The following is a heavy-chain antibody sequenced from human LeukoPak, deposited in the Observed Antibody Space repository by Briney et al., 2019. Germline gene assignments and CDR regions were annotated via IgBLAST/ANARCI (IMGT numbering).Heavy chain of an antibody. CDR2: IGHTGSIT. Sequence: GGSLRLSCAGSGFTFGSYSMNWVRHAPGKGLEWVSYIGHTGSITDYADSVKGRFTISRDNAKNSLYLQMNSLRAEDTAVYYCAKSGGNSLRAAFFDYWGQGTLVTVSS. D-gene: IGHD4-23*01. CDR1: GFTFGSYS. J-gene: IGHJ4*02. CDR3: AKSGGNSLRAAFFDY. V-gene: IGHV3-48*04.